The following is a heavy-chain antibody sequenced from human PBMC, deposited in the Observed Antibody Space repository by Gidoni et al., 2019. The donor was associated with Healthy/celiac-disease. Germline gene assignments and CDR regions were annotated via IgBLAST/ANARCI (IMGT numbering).Heavy chain of an antibody. CDR2: ISSSSSYI. CDR1: GFPFRSYS. Sequence: EVQLVESGGGLVKPGGSLRLSCAASGFPFRSYSMNWVRQAPGKGLEWVSSISSSSSYIYYADSVKGRFTISRDNAKNSLYLQMNSLRAEDTAVYYCARGIDPRYYYYMDVWGKGTTVTVSS. J-gene: IGHJ6*03. CDR3: ARGIDPRYYYYMDV. V-gene: IGHV3-21*01. D-gene: IGHD1-26*01.